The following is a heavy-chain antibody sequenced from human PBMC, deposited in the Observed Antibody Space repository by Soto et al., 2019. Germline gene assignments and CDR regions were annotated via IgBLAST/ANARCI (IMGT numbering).Heavy chain of an antibody. CDR3: AKDRSSTSCYAFDY. Sequence: EVQLVESGGGLLQPGGSLRLSCAASGFTFRSYAMSWVRQAPGKGLEWVSAIGGSSGSTDYADSVKGRFTISRDNSKNTLFLQMNSLRAEDTAVYYCAKDRSSTSCYAFDYWGLGTLVTVSS. J-gene: IGHJ4*02. V-gene: IGHV3-23*04. D-gene: IGHD2-2*01. CDR1: GFTFRSYA. CDR2: IGGSSGST.